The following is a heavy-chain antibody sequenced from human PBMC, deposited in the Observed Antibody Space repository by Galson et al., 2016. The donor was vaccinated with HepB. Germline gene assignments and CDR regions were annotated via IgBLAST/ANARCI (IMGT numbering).Heavy chain of an antibody. V-gene: IGHV3-74*01. Sequence: SLRLSCAASGFTFSSYYMHWVRQAPGKGLVWVSRINRDESSTSYADYVKGRFTISRDNAKNTLYLQMNSLRAEDTAVYYCARDPSYYSGMDVWGQGTTGTVS. CDR3: ARDPSYYSGMDV. CDR1: GFTFSSYY. J-gene: IGHJ6*02. CDR2: INRDESST.